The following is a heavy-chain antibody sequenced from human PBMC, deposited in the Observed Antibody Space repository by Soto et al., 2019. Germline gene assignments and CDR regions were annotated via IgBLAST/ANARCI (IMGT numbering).Heavy chain of an antibody. CDR2: ITRSSGNT. J-gene: IGHJ3*02. Sequence: HPGGSLRLSCAASGFSFSNYSMNWVRQAPGKGLEWLSCITRSSGNTYYADSVRGRFTISRDNSKNTLYLQMNSLRAEDTAVYYCAKDRVGATIDAFDIWGQGTMVTVSS. V-gene: IGHV3-23*01. CDR3: AKDRVGATIDAFDI. CDR1: GFSFSNYS. D-gene: IGHD1-26*01.